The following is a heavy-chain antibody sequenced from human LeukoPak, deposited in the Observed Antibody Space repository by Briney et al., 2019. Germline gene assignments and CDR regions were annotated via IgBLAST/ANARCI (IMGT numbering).Heavy chain of an antibody. CDR1: GYSFTGNY. V-gene: IGHV1-2*02. J-gene: IGHJ4*02. CDR3: ARSYVRRVELRFLEWLLYEFDY. CDR2: MNPDSGDT. Sequence: ASVRVSCKASGYSFTGNYMHWVRQAPGQGFEWMGWMNPDSGDTRYAQKFQGRVTMTRDTSINTAYMELRSLTSDDTAVYYCARSYVRRVELRFLEWLLYEFDYWGQGTLVTVSS. D-gene: IGHD3-3*01.